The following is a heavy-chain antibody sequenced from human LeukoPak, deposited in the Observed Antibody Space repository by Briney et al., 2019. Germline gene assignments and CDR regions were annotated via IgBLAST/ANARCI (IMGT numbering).Heavy chain of an antibody. J-gene: IGHJ6*02. D-gene: IGHD3-10*01. CDR1: GGSISSYY. V-gene: IGHV4-4*09. Sequence: SETLSLTCTVSGGSISSYYWSWIRQPPGKGLEWIGYIYASGSTNYNPSLKSRVTISVDTSKNQFSLKLSSVTAADTAVYYCARRGDCYGMDVWGQGTTVTVSS. CDR3: ARRGDCYGMDV. CDR2: IYASGST.